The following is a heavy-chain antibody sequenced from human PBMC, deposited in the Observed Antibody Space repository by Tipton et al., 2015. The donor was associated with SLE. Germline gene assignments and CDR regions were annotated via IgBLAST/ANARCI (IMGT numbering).Heavy chain of an antibody. D-gene: IGHD3-10*01. V-gene: IGHV4-38-2*02. CDR3: ARVGEAYY. CDR2: IYHSGST. Sequence: TLSLTCTVSGVSVSRHYWGWIRQPPGKGLEWIGSIYHSGSTYYNPSLKSRVTISVDTSKNQFSLKLSSVTAADTAVYYCARVGEAYYWGQGTLVTVSS. CDR1: GVSVSRHY. J-gene: IGHJ4*02.